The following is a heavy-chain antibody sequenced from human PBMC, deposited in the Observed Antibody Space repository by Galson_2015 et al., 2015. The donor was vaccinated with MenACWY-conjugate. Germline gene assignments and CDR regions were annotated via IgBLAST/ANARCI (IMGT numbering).Heavy chain of an antibody. D-gene: IGHD5-18*01. CDR1: GFTFSTYS. CDR3: ARDPGYSYGYYYYYGMDV. Sequence: SLRLSCAASGFTFSTYSMNWVRQAPGKGLEWVSDISSSSSTIYYADSVKGRFTISRDNAKNSLYLQMSSLRDEDTAVYYCARDPGYSYGYYYYYGMDVWGQGTTATVSS. V-gene: IGHV3-48*02. J-gene: IGHJ6*02. CDR2: ISSSSSTI.